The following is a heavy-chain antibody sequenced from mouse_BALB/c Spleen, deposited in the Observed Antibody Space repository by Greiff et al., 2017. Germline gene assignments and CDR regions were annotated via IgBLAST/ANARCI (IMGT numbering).Heavy chain of an antibody. Sequence: EVHLVESGGGLVQPGGSRKLSCAASGFTFSSFGMHWVRQAPEKGLEWVAYISSGSSTIYYADTVKGRFTISRDNPKNTLFLPMTSLRSEDTAMYYCARRYDYYFDYWGQGTTLTVSS. CDR2: ISSGSSTI. CDR1: GFTFSSFG. D-gene: IGHD2-4*01. CDR3: ARRYDYYFDY. V-gene: IGHV5-17*02. J-gene: IGHJ2*01.